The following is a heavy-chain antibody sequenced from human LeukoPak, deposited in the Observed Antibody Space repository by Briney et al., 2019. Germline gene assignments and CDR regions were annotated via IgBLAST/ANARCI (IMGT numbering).Heavy chain of an antibody. V-gene: IGHV4-61*01. CDR3: ARMRRAQGDAFDI. CDR1: GGSVSSSSYY. CDR2: IYYSGST. J-gene: IGHJ3*02. Sequence: SETLSLTCTVSGGSVSSSSYYWGWIRQPPGKGLEWIGYIYYSGSTNYNPSLKSRVTISVDTSKNQFSLKLSSVTAADTAVYYCARMRRAQGDAFDIWGQGTMVTVSS.